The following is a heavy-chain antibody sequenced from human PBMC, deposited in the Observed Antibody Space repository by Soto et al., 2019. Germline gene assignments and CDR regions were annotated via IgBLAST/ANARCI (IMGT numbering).Heavy chain of an antibody. CDR2: ISAYNGNT. J-gene: IGHJ6*03. D-gene: IGHD3-3*01. Sequence: ASVKVSCKASGYTFTSYGISWVRQAPGQGLEWMGWISAYNGNTNYAQKLQGRVTMTTDTSTSTAYMELRSLRSDDTAVYYCARGPPYLRFLEWLQAHYYMDVWGKGTTVTVSS. CDR1: GYTFTSYG. V-gene: IGHV1-18*01. CDR3: ARGPPYLRFLEWLQAHYYMDV.